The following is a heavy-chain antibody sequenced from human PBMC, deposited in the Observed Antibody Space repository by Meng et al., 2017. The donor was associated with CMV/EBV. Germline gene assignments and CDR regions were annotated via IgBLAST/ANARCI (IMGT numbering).Heavy chain of an antibody. Sequence: QVQLPGSGTGLVKSSEPLSLTCTVSGGSISSYYWSWIRQPAGKGLEWIGRIYTSGSTNYNPSLKSRVTMSVDTSKNQFSLKLSSVTAADTAVYYCARVLRWNGVIDYWGQGTLVTVSS. CDR3: ARVLRWNGVIDY. CDR1: GGSISSYY. D-gene: IGHD4-23*01. J-gene: IGHJ4*02. V-gene: IGHV4-4*07. CDR2: IYTSGST.